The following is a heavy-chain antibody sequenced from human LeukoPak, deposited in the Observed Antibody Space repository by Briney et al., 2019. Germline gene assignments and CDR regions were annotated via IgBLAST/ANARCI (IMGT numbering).Heavy chain of an antibody. CDR2: IKHDGSEN. Sequence: GGSLRLSCATSGFTSTNYWMTWVRQAPGMGLEWVANIKHDGSENYYVDSVKGRFTISRDSAKGSLYLQMNSLRVEDTAVYYCAICPGIAVAAGYWGQGTLVTVSS. CDR1: GFTSTNYW. CDR3: AICPGIAVAAGY. D-gene: IGHD6-19*01. V-gene: IGHV3-7*01. J-gene: IGHJ4*02.